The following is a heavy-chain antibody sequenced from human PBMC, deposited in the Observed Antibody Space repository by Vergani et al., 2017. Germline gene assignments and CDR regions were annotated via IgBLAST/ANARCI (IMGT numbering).Heavy chain of an antibody. V-gene: IGHV1-18*01. CDR3: ARILNTYYYDSSGPLEDY. CDR2: ISAYNGNT. D-gene: IGHD3-22*01. CDR1: GYTFTSYG. Sequence: QVQLVQSGAEVKKPGASVKVSCKASGYTFTSYGISWVRQAPGQGLEWMGWISAYNGNTNYAQKLQGRVTMTTDTSTSTAYMELRSLRSDDTAVYYWARILNTYYYDSSGPLEDYWGQGTLVTVSS. J-gene: IGHJ4*02.